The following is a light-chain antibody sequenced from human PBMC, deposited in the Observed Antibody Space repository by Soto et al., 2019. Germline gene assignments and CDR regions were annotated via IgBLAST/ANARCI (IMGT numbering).Light chain of an antibody. CDR2: EGS. V-gene: IGLV2-23*01. CDR1: SSDVGSDDL. CDR3: CSYAGGSTPVL. J-gene: IGLJ2*01. Sequence: QSALTQPASVSGSPGQSITISCTGTSSDVGSDDLVSWYQQHPGTAPKLMIFEGSKRPSGVSNRFSGSKSGNTASLTISGLQAEDEADYYCCSYAGGSTPVLFGGGTKVTVL.